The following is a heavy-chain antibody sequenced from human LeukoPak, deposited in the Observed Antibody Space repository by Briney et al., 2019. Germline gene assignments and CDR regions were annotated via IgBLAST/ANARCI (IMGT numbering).Heavy chain of an antibody. CDR1: GFTFSSYT. CDR3: ARELPSWGFDY. V-gene: IGHV3-21*01. Sequence: GESLRLSCAASGFTFSSYTMNWVRQAPGKGLEWVSSISSGSIYIYYADSVKGRFTISRDNAKNSLYLQMNSLRAEDTAVYYCARELPSWGFDYWGQGTLVTVSS. J-gene: IGHJ4*02. D-gene: IGHD3-16*01. CDR2: ISSGSIYI.